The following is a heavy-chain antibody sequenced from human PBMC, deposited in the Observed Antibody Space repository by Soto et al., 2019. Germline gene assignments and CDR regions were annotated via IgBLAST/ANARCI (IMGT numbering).Heavy chain of an antibody. CDR2: INPSGGST. CDR1: GYTFTSYY. Sequence: GASVQVSCKASGYTFTSYYMHWVRQAPGQGLEWMGIINPSGGSTSYAQKFQGRVTMTRDTSTSTVYMELSSLRSEDTAVYYCARDSAGYCSGGRTAGDAFDIWG. J-gene: IGHJ3*02. V-gene: IGHV1-46*01. D-gene: IGHD2-15*01. CDR3: ARDSAGYCSGGRTAGDAFDI.